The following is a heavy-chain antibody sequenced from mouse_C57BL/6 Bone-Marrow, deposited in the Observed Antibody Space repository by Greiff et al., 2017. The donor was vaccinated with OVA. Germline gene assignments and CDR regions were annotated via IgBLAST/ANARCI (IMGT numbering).Heavy chain of an antibody. CDR2: ISRGSSTI. CDR3: ARQGNSSGYRGFHY. CDR1: GFTFSDYG. D-gene: IGHD3-2*02. V-gene: IGHV5-17*01. Sequence: DVQLVESGGGLVKPGGSLKLSCAASGFTFSDYGMHWVRQAPEQGLEWVAYISRGSSTIYYADTVKGRFTISRDNAKNTLFLQMTSLRSEDTAMDYCARQGNSSGYRGFHYWGQGTTLTVSS. J-gene: IGHJ2*01.